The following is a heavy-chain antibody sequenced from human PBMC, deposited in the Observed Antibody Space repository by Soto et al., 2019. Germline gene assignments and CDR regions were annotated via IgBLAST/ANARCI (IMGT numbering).Heavy chain of an antibody. V-gene: IGHV1-18*04. D-gene: IGHD2-15*01. CDR2: ISTYNGDT. Sequence: QVQLVQSGAEVKKPGASVKVSCKASGYTFTSYGISWVRQAPGQGLEWMGWISTYNGDTNYAQKLQGRVTMTTDTSTGTAYMELRSLRSDDTAVYYCARDGDVVVLVAATHGMDVWGQGTTVTVSS. CDR1: GYTFTSYG. J-gene: IGHJ6*02. CDR3: ARDGDVVVLVAATHGMDV.